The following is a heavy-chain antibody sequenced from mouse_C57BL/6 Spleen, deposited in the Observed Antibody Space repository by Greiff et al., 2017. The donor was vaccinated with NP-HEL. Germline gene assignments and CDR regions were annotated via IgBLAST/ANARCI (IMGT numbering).Heavy chain of an antibody. J-gene: IGHJ3*01. D-gene: IGHD2-4*01. Sequence: EVMLVESGEGLVKPGGSLKLSCAASGFTFSSYAMSWVRQTPEKRLEWVAYISSGGDYLYYADTVKGRFTISRDNARNTLYLQMSSLKSEDTAMYYCTRDYDYDGAYWGQGTLVTVSA. CDR2: ISSGGDYL. V-gene: IGHV5-9-1*02. CDR1: GFTFSSYA. CDR3: TRDYDYDGAY.